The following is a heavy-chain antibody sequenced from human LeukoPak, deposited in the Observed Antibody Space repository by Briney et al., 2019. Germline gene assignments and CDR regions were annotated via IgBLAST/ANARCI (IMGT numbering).Heavy chain of an antibody. J-gene: IGHJ2*01. Sequence: PGGSLRLSCVASGFTFSSNAMNCVRQAPGKGLEWVSAISASGGNTYYADSVKGRFTISRDNSKKTLYLQMNSLRAEDTAVYYCAKDDSSSWYFDLWGRGTLVTVSS. D-gene: IGHD6-13*01. V-gene: IGHV3-23*01. CDR3: AKDDSSSWYFDL. CDR1: GFTFSSNA. CDR2: ISASGGNT.